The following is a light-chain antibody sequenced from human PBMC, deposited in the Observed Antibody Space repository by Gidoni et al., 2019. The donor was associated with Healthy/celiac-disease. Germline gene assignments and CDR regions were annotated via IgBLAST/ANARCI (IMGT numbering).Light chain of an antibody. Sequence: EIVMTQSPATLSVSPGARATLSCRASQSVSSNLAWYKQKPGQAPRPLIYGASTRANGIPARFSGSGSGTEFTLTLSSLQSEDVAVYYCQQYNNWLTFGGGTKVEIK. CDR3: QQYNNWLT. CDR2: GAS. J-gene: IGKJ4*01. V-gene: IGKV3-15*01. CDR1: QSVSSN.